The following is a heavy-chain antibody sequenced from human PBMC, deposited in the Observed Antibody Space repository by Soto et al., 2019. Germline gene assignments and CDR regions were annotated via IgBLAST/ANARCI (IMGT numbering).Heavy chain of an antibody. CDR1: GFTFSSYW. CDR3: ARGVIPIGAFDI. D-gene: IGHD3-16*02. Sequence: GGSLRLSCAASGFTFSSYWMHWVRQAPGKGLVWVSRINSDGSSTSYADSVKGRFTISRDNAKNTLYLRMNSLRAEDTAVYYCARGVIPIGAFDIWGQGTMVTVSS. CDR2: INSDGSST. J-gene: IGHJ3*02. V-gene: IGHV3-74*01.